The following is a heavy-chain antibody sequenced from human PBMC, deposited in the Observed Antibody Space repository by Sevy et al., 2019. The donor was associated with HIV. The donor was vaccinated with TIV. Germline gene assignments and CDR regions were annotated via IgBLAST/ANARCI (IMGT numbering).Heavy chain of an antibody. Sequence: SETLSLTCIVSGASISNTAYYWGWIRQSPGKGLEWIASIRHGGYTFYNPSLKSRVPISADTSKNQFSLKLTSVSAADTSIYYCVGPKLTYTNGWHYFDYWGQGTVVTVSS. J-gene: IGHJ4*02. V-gene: IGHV4-39*01. D-gene: IGHD2-8*01. CDR2: IRHGGYT. CDR1: GASISNTAYY. CDR3: VGPKLTYTNGWHYFDY.